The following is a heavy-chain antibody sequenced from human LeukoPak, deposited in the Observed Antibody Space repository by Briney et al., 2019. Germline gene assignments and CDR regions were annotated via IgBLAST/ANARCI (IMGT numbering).Heavy chain of an antibody. Sequence: PGGSLRLSCAASGFTFSSYEMNWVRQAPGKGLEWVSYISSSGSTIYYADSVKGRFTISRDNAKNSLYLQMNSLRDEDTAVYYCARSPLDIVVVVAASFDYWGQGTLVTVSS. CDR1: GFTFSSYE. CDR3: ARSPLDIVVVVAASFDY. D-gene: IGHD2-15*01. CDR2: ISSSGSTI. J-gene: IGHJ4*02. V-gene: IGHV3-48*03.